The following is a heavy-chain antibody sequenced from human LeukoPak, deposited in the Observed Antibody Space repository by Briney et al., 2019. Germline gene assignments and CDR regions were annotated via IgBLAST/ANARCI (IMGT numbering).Heavy chain of an antibody. CDR2: FNPGNGDT. D-gene: IGHD4-23*01. CDR1: GYIFTNYA. Sequence: GASVKVSCKASGYIFTNYAIQWVRQAPGQRLEWLGWFNPGNGDTRYSQRFQGRVTITSDASATTAYMELNSLTAEDTAVYYCSRDRWHCRVNCDSVYYYSLDVWGQGTTVTVSS. V-gene: IGHV1-3*01. J-gene: IGHJ6*02. CDR3: SRDRWHCRVNCDSVYYYSLDV.